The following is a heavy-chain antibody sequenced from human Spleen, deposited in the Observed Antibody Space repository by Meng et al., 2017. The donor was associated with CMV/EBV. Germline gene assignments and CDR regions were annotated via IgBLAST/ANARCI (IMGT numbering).Heavy chain of an antibody. CDR2: IYYSGST. CDR3: ASSLDKYSYGWGWFDP. J-gene: IGHJ5*02. Sequence: GSLSSGGYYWRWIRQHPGKGLEWIGYIYYSGSTYYNPSLKSRVTISVDTSKNQFSLKLSSVTAADTAVYYCASSLDKYSYGWGWFDPWGQGTLVTVSS. D-gene: IGHD5-18*01. V-gene: IGHV4-31*02. CDR1: GSLSSGGYY.